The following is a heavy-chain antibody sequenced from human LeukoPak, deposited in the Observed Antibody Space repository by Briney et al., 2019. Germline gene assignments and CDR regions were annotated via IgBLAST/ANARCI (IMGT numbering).Heavy chain of an antibody. D-gene: IGHD3-22*01. V-gene: IGHV4-59*01. CDR3: ARAWLIDY. CDR1: GGSISSYY. CDR2: IYYSGST. J-gene: IGHJ4*02. Sequence: PSETLSLTCTVSGGSISSYYWSWIRQPPGKGLEWIGYIYYSGSTNYNPSLKSRVTISVDTSKNQFSLKLSSVTAADTAVYYCARAWLIDYWGQGTLVTVSS.